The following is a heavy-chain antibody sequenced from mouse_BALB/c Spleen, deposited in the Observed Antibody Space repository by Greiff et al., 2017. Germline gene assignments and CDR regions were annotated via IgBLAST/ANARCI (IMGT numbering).Heavy chain of an antibody. CDR3: ARQGGFITTATGFAY. V-gene: IGHV5-6*02. Sequence: DVKLVESGGDLVKPGGSLKLSCAASGFTFSSYGMSWVRQTPDKRLEWVATISSGGSYTYYPDSVKGRFTISRDNAKNTLYLQMSSLKSEDTAMYYCARQGGFITTATGFAYWGQGTLVTVSA. CDR1: GFTFSSYG. D-gene: IGHD1-2*01. CDR2: ISSGGSYT. J-gene: IGHJ3*01.